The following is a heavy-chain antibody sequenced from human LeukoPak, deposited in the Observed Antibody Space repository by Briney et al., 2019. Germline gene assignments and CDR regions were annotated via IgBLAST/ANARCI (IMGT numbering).Heavy chain of an antibody. Sequence: GASVNVSCKASGYTFTSYDINWVRQATGQGLEWMGWMNPNSGNTGYAQKFQGRVTMTRNTSISTAYMELSSLRSEDTAVYYCARGQTIFSCSGGSCYHPSDYWGQGTLVTVSS. D-gene: IGHD2-15*01. V-gene: IGHV1-8*01. CDR3: ARGQTIFSCSGGSCYHPSDY. J-gene: IGHJ4*02. CDR1: GYTFTSYD. CDR2: MNPNSGNT.